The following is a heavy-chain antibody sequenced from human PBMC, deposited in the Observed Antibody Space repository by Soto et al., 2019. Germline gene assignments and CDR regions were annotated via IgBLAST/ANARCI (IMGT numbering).Heavy chain of an antibody. CDR2: IYYSGST. CDR1: GGSISSSSYY. J-gene: IGHJ4*02. Sequence: SETLSLTCTVSGGSISSSSYYWGWIRQPPGKGLEWIGSIYYSGSTYYNPSLKSRVTISVDTSKNQFSLKLSSVTAADTAVYYCARHEYCSGGSCFRRFGFDYWGQGTLVTVSS. CDR3: ARHEYCSGGSCFRRFGFDY. D-gene: IGHD2-15*01. V-gene: IGHV4-39*01.